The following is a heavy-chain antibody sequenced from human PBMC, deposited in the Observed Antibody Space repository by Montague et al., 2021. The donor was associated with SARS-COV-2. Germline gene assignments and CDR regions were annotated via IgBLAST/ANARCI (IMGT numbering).Heavy chain of an antibody. D-gene: IGHD1-20*01. CDR1: GGSLSGYY. V-gene: IGHV4-34*01. CDR2: INHSGST. CDR3: ARGRRRYNWRDETSYYYGMDV. J-gene: IGHJ6*02. Sequence: SKTLSLTCAVYGGSLSGYYWSWIRQPPGKGLEWIGEINHSGSTNYNPSLKSRVTISLDTSKNQFSLKLSSVTAADTAVYYCARGRRRYNWRDETSYYYGMDVWGQGTTVTGSS.